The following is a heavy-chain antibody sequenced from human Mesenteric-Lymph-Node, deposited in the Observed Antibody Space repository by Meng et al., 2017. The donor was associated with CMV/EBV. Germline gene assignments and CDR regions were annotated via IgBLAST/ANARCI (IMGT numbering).Heavy chain of an antibody. D-gene: IGHD4-11*01. CDR1: GFTLSSHF. V-gene: IGHV3-74*01. Sequence: GESLKISCAASGFTLSSHFMHWVRQAPGKGLLWVSRIHSDGSSTAYADSVKGRFTISRDTAKNTLYLQMNSLRAEDTAIYYCARGLQYNWFESWGQGTLVTRLL. CDR2: IHSDGSST. J-gene: IGHJ5*01. CDR3: ARGLQYNWFES.